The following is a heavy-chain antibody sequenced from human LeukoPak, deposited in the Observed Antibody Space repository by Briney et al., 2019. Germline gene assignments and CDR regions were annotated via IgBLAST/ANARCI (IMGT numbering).Heavy chain of an antibody. CDR2: INSDGSST. D-gene: IGHD3-3*01. Sequence: PGGSLRLSCAASGFTFSSYWMHWVRQAPGKGLVWVSRINSDGSSTSYADSVKGRFTITRDNAKNTLYLQMNSLRAEDTAVYYCARRATYDFWSGYYFDYWGQGTLVTVSS. CDR3: ARRATYDFWSGYYFDY. CDR1: GFTFSSYW. J-gene: IGHJ4*02. V-gene: IGHV3-74*01.